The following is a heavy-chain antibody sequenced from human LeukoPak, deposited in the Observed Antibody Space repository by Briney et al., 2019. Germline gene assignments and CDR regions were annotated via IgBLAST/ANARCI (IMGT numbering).Heavy chain of an antibody. D-gene: IGHD3-22*01. Sequence: PSETLSLTCAVSGGSISSGGYSWSWIRQPPGKGLEWIGYIYHSGSTYYNPSLKSRVTISVDRSKNQFSLKLSSVTAADTAVYYCARTYYYDSSGYYPHYGMDVWGQGTTVTVPS. CDR3: ARTYYYDSSGYYPHYGMDV. CDR2: IYHSGST. CDR1: GGSISSGGYS. J-gene: IGHJ6*02. V-gene: IGHV4-30-2*01.